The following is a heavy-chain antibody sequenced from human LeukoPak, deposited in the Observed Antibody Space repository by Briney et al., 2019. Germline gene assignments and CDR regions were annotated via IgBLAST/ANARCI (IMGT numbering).Heavy chain of an antibody. V-gene: IGHV1-46*01. CDR2: INPSGGST. CDR1: GYTFTSYG. D-gene: IGHD6-13*01. Sequence: ASVKVSCKASGYTFTSYGISWVRQAPGQGLEWMGIINPSGGSTSYAQKFQGRVTMTRDTSTSTVYMELSSLRSEDTAVYYCARVRSPSSSWFGSGYWGQGTLVTVSS. CDR3: ARVRSPSSSWFGSGY. J-gene: IGHJ4*02.